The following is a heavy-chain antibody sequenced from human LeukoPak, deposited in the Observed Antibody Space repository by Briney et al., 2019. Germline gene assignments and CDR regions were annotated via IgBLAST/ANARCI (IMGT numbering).Heavy chain of an antibody. CDR2: ISYDGSNK. Sequence: PGGSLTLSCAASGFTFSSYAMHWVRQAPGKGLEWVAVISYDGSNKYYADSVKGRFTISRDNSKNTLYLQMNSLRAEDTAVYYCARDKIAVAGKEFDYWGQGTLVTVSS. CDR3: ARDKIAVAGKEFDY. V-gene: IGHV3-30*04. CDR1: GFTFSSYA. J-gene: IGHJ4*02. D-gene: IGHD6-19*01.